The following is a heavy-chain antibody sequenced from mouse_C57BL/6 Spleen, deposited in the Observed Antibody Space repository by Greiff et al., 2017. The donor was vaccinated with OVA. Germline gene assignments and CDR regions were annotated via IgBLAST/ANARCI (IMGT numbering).Heavy chain of an antibody. V-gene: IGHV1-64*01. D-gene: IGHD1-1*01. CDR2: IHPNSGST. J-gene: IGHJ3*01. CDR3: AREDYYGSSYGLAY. CDR1: GYTFTSYW. Sequence: QVQLQQPGAELVKPGASVKLSCKASGYTFTSYWMHWVKQRPGQGLEWIGMIHPNSGSTNYNEKFKSKATLTVDKSSSTAYMQLSSLTSEDSAVYYCAREDYYGSSYGLAYWGQGTLGTVSA.